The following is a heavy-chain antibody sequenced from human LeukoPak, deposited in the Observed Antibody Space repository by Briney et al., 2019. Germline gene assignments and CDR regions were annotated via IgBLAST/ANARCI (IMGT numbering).Heavy chain of an antibody. CDR1: GGSISSSSYY. Sequence: PSETLSLTCTVSGGSISSSSYYWSWIRQPPGKGLEWIGYIYYSGSTNYNPSLKSRVTISVDTSKNQFSLKLSSVTAADTAVYYCARHKDYNDFWSGYYSHYYYYGMDVWGQGTTVTVSS. CDR3: ARHKDYNDFWSGYYSHYYYYGMDV. CDR2: IYYSGST. J-gene: IGHJ6*02. V-gene: IGHV4-61*05. D-gene: IGHD3-3*01.